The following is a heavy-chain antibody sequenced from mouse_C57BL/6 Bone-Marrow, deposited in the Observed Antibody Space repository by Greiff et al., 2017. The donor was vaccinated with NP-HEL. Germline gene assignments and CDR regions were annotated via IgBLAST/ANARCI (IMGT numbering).Heavy chain of an antibody. D-gene: IGHD1-1*01. CDR3: ARGFITSRFAY. V-gene: IGHV1-59*01. CDR1: GYTFTSYW. J-gene: IGHJ3*01. CDR2: IDPSDSYT. Sequence: QVQLQQPGAELVRPGTSVKLSCKASGYTFTSYWMPWVKQRPGQGLEWIGVIDPSDSYTNYNQKFKGKATLTVDTSSSTAYMQLSSLTSEDSAVYYCARGFITSRFAYWGQGTLVTVSA.